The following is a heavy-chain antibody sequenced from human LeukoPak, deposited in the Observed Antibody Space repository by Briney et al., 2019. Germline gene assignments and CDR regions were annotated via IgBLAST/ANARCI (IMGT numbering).Heavy chain of an antibody. V-gene: IGHV3-15*01. CDR2: IKSKTDGRTT. CDR3: TSPPHSDVVDVVAAYAFDI. D-gene: IGHD2-15*01. Sequence: GGSLRLSCAAAGFTFSNAWMSWVRQAPGKGLEWVGRIKSKTDGRTTDYAAPVKGRFTISRDDSNITLYLHMNSLKTEHTSVYSCTSPPHSDVVDVVAAYAFDIWGQGTMVTVSS. J-gene: IGHJ3*02. CDR1: GFTFSNAW.